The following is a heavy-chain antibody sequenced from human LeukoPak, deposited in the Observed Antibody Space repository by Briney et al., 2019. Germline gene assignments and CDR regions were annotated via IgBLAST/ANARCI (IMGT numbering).Heavy chain of an antibody. CDR3: ARGEECRGGSCYSDFYYYYGVDV. V-gene: IGHV3-11*01. J-gene: IGHJ6*02. D-gene: IGHD2-15*01. CDR1: GFTFSDYF. Sequence: PGGSLRLSCAASGFTFSDYFMTWIRQAPGKGLEWISYISSSGNTISYADSVRGRFTISRDNTKNSLFLQLKSLRAEDTAVYYCARGEECRGGSCYSDFYYYYGVDVWGQGTTVTVSS. CDR2: ISSSGNTI.